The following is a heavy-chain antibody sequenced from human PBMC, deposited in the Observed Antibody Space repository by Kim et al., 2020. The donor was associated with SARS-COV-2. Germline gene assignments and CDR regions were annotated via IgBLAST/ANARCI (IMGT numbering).Heavy chain of an antibody. CDR3: ARDSRASGFSYFDY. D-gene: IGHD3-10*01. V-gene: IGHV4-31*03. CDR1: GGSISTGGYY. CDR2: IYYSGST. J-gene: IGHJ4*02. Sequence: PSETLSLTCTVSGGSISTGGYYWSWIRQHPGKGLEWIGYIYYSGSTYYNPSLKSRVIISVDTSKNQFSLKVRSVTAADTAMYYCARDSRASGFSYFDYWGQGTLVTVSS.